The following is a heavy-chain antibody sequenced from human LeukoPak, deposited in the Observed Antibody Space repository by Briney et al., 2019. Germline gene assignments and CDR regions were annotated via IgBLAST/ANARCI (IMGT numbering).Heavy chain of an antibody. D-gene: IGHD2-15*01. Sequence: GGSLTLSCAASGFTFSSYWMSWASQAPGKGLEWVANIKEDGSEKYYVDSVKGRFTISRDNAKNSLYLQMNSLRAEDTAVYYCARVRGCSGGSCYFDYWGQGTLVTVSS. V-gene: IGHV3-7*01. CDR2: IKEDGSEK. CDR3: ARVRGCSGGSCYFDY. CDR1: GFTFSSYW. J-gene: IGHJ4*02.